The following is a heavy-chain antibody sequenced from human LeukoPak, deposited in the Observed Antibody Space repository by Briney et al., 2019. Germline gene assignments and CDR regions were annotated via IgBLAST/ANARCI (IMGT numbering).Heavy chain of an antibody. CDR2: INWNGGST. J-gene: IGHJ6*03. CDR3: ARGGITMVRRVIGAEENKGPYYYYIDV. D-gene: IGHD3-10*01. Sequence: GGSLRLSCAASGFPFDDYGMCWVRQAPGKGLGWVSGINWNGGSTGYADSVRGRFTISRDNAKNSLYLQMNSLRAEDTALYYCARGGITMVRRVIGAEENKGPYYYYIDVWGKGTTVTVSS. CDR1: GFPFDDYG. V-gene: IGHV3-20*04.